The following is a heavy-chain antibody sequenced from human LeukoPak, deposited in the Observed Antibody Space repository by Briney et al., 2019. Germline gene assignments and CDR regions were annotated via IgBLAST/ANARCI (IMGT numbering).Heavy chain of an antibody. J-gene: IGHJ4*02. CDR1: GGTFSSYA. D-gene: IGHD3-22*01. Sequence: GASVKVSCKASGGTFSSYAISWVRQAPGQGLEWMGRIIPILGIANYAQEFQGRVTITADKSTSTAYMELSSLRSEDTAVYYCATEADYYDSSGNTLGFDYWGQGTLVTVSS. V-gene: IGHV1-69*04. CDR2: IIPILGIA. CDR3: ATEADYYDSSGNTLGFDY.